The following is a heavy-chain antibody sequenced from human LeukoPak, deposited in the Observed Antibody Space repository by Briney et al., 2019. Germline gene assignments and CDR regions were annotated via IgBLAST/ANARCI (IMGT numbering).Heavy chain of an antibody. CDR3: ANVRVITAVTRGFDY. Sequence: PGGSLRLSCAASGFTVGSSYMSWVRQAPGKGLGWVSTLYSSGNTYYADSVKGRFSISRDNSKNTLYLQMNSLRAEDTAVYYCANVRVITAVTRGFDYWGQGTLVTVSS. D-gene: IGHD4-17*01. J-gene: IGHJ4*02. CDR2: LYSSGNT. V-gene: IGHV3-66*01. CDR1: GFTVGSSY.